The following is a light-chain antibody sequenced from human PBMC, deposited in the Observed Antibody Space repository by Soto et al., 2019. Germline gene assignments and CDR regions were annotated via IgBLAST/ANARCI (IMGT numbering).Light chain of an antibody. CDR2: SAS. V-gene: IGKV3-11*01. J-gene: IGKJ4*01. Sequence: EIVLTQSPATLSLSPGERATLSCRASQNVRNDLAWYHLKRGQAPRLLIYSASNRATGIPARFSGSGSGTDFTLTIGSLEPEDFAVYYCLQRSNWPETFGGGTKVEIK. CDR1: QNVRND. CDR3: LQRSNWPET.